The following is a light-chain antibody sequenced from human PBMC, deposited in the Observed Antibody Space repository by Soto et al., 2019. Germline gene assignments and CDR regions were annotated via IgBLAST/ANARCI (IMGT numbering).Light chain of an antibody. V-gene: IGLV2-14*01. J-gene: IGLJ1*01. CDR2: DVN. Sequence: QSALTQPASVSGSPGQSITISCTGTSSDVGGYDYVSWYQQLPGKAPKLLIYDVNNRPSGVSHRFSGSKSGNTASLTISGLQADFYADYSSSSYNGLSTFVFGTGTMVTVL. CDR1: SSDVGGYDY. CDR3: SSYNGLSTFV.